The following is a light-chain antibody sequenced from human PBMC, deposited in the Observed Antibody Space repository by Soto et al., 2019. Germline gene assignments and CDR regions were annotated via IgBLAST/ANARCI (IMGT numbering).Light chain of an antibody. V-gene: IGLV2-23*02. CDR3: CSSGGSPTDV. J-gene: IGLJ1*01. Sequence: QSALTQPASVSGSPGQSITISCTGTSSNVGSYKLVSWYQQHPDKAPKLMIFEVNKRPSGVSNRFSGSKSGNTASLTISGLKVEDEADYYCCSSGGSPTDVFGTGTKLTVL. CDR2: EVN. CDR1: SSNVGSYKL.